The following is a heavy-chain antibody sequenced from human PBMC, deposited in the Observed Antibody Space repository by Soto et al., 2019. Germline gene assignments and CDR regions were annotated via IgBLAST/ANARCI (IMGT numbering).Heavy chain of an antibody. D-gene: IGHD2-8*01. CDR3: AADATAWQQMVPSDY. CDR2: IAVGSGYT. Sequence: SVKVSCKASGFTFTSSAFQWVRQARGQRLEWIGWIAVGSGYTNYAQRFQDRVTLTRDMSTATTYMELNRLTSEDTAIYYCAADATAWQQMVPSDYWGQGTLVTVSS. CDR1: GFTFTSSA. J-gene: IGHJ4*02. V-gene: IGHV1-58*01.